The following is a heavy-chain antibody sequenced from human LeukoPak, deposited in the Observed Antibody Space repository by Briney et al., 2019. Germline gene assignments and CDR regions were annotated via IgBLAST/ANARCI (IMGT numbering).Heavy chain of an antibody. D-gene: IGHD3-22*01. CDR2: IYSGGST. CDR1: GFTFSSYS. Sequence: GGSLRLSCAASGFTFSSYSMNWVRQAPGKGLEWVSVIYSGGSTYYADSVKGRFTISRDNSKNTLYLQMNSLRAEDTAVYYCARGGPSYYYDSSGSFDYWGQGTLVTVSS. CDR3: ARGGPSYYYDSSGSFDY. V-gene: IGHV3-66*01. J-gene: IGHJ4*02.